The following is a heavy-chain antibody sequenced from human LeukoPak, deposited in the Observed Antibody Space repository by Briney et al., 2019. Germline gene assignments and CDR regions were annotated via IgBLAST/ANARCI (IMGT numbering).Heavy chain of an antibody. V-gene: IGHV3-7*04. CDR2: IHQDGNEK. J-gene: IGHJ4*02. Sequence: GGSLRLSCAASGFTFSTYWMSWVRQAPGKGLEWVTNIHQDGNEKYYMDSVKGRFTISRDNAKNSLYLQMNSLRVEDTAVYYCARGDDFSGDYWGQGTLVTVSS. CDR1: GFTFSTYW. D-gene: IGHD3/OR15-3a*01. CDR3: ARGDDFSGDY.